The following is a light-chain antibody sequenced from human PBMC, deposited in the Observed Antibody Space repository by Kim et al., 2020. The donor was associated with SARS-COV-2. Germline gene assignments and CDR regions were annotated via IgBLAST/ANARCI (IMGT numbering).Light chain of an antibody. J-gene: IGKJ2*01. Sequence: DIQMTQSPSSLSASVGDRVTFTCRASQTIRMYLNWYQHKPGKAPQLLIYAASTLQSGVPSRFSGSGSGTEFTLTISSLHPEDFATYYCQQSFTTPYMFTFGQGTKLEI. V-gene: IGKV1-39*01. CDR2: AAS. CDR1: QTIRMY. CDR3: QQSFTTPYMFT.